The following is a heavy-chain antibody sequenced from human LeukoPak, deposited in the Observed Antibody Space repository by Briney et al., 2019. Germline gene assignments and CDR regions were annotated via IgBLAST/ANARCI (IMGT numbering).Heavy chain of an antibody. V-gene: IGHV3-30*18. J-gene: IGHJ4*02. D-gene: IGHD5-12*01. CDR1: GFTLSSYG. Sequence: GRSLRLSCAASGFTLSSYGMHWVRQAPGKGLEWVAVISYDGSNKYYADSVKGRFSISRDNSKNTLYLQMNSLRVEDTAVYYCAKTYSRESGYDFFFHYRGQGTRVTVSS. CDR3: AKTYSRESGYDFFFHY. CDR2: ISYDGSNK.